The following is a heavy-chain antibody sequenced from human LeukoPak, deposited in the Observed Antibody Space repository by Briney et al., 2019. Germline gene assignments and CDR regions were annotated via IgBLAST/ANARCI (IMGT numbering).Heavy chain of an antibody. CDR3: AIGYSYGFDY. J-gene: IGHJ4*02. Sequence: PSETLSLSCTVSGGSINSYYWSWIRQPPGKGLEWIGEINHSGSTNYNPSLKSRVTISVDTSKNQFSLKLSSVTAADTAVYYCAIGYSYGFDYWGQGTLVTVSS. CDR1: GGSINSYY. D-gene: IGHD5-18*01. CDR2: INHSGST. V-gene: IGHV4-34*01.